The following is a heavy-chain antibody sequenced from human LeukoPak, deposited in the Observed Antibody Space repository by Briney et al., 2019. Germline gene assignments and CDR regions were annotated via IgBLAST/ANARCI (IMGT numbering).Heavy chain of an antibody. CDR2: ISYDGSNK. Sequence: PGGSLRLSCAASGFIFSNYGMHWVRQAPGKGLEWVAVISYDGSNKYYADSVKGRFTISRDNAKNTLYLQMSSLRAEDTAVYYCARDFLHLGGWGQGTMVTVSS. J-gene: IGHJ3*01. V-gene: IGHV3-30*03. CDR1: GFIFSNYG. CDR3: ARDFLHLGG. D-gene: IGHD3-16*01.